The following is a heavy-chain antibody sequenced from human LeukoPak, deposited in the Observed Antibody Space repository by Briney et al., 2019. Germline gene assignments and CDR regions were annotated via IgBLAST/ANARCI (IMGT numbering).Heavy chain of an antibody. Sequence: PGGSLRLSCAASGFTSSSYAMNWVRQAPGKGLEWVSYITNNGTTIYYADSVKGRFTISRDNAENSLYLQMNSLRAEDTAIYYCARDQWLAYYYHGMDVGGQGTTVTVAS. CDR3: ARDQWLAYYYHGMDV. CDR2: ITNNGTTI. CDR1: GFTSSSYA. D-gene: IGHD6-19*01. V-gene: IGHV3-48*03. J-gene: IGHJ6*02.